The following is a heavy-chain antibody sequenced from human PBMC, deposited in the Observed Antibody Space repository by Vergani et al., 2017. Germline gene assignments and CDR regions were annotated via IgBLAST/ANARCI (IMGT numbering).Heavy chain of an antibody. J-gene: IGHJ6*03. V-gene: IGHV4-39*01. CDR2: IYYSGST. D-gene: IGHD3-10*01. Sequence: QLQLQESGPGLVKPSETLSLTCTVSGGSISSSSYYWGWIRQPPGKGLECIGSIYYSGSTYYNPSLKSRVTISVDTSKNQFSLKLSSVTAADTALYYCARHPGRRYYYMDVWGKGTTVTVSS. CDR3: ARHPGRRYYYMDV. CDR1: GGSISSSSYY.